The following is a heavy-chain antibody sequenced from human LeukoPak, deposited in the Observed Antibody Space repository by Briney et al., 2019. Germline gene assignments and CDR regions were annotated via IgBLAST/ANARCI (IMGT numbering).Heavy chain of an antibody. CDR2: ISYDGSNK. CDR1: VFTFSSYA. CDR3: ARDTFHSSSGTFDP. V-gene: IGHV3-30*04. D-gene: IGHD6-13*01. Sequence: PGGSLRLSCAASVFTFSSYAMHWVRQAPGKGLEWVAVISYDGSNKYYADSVKGRFTSSRDNSKNTLYLQMNSLRAEDTAVYYCARDTFHSSSGTFDPWGQGTLVTVSS. J-gene: IGHJ5*02.